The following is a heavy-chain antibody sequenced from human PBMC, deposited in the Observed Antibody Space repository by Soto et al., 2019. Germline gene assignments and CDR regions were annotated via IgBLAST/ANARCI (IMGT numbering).Heavy chain of an antibody. Sequence: VQLRQSGPGLVKPSGTLSLTCTVSGGSISGSNWWTWVRQAPGKGLEWIGDTYHVGIPSYNPSLKGLVSMSVDKSKSHFLWTLNSVAAAETAMYYGETMTLRIVVTVLPFTTRGQGTQVTV. D-gene: IGHD2-15*01. CDR3: ETMTLRIVVTVLPFTT. V-gene: IGHV4-4*02. CDR1: GGSISGSNW. J-gene: IGHJ4*02. CDR2: TYHVGIP.